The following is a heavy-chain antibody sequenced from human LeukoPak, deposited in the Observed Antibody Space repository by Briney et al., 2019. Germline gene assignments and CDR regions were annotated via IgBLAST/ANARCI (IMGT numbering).Heavy chain of an antibody. CDR3: ARDLRSSGWYVFDH. Sequence: ASVKVSCKASGHTFTGYYMHWVRQAPGQGLEWMGWINPNSGGTNYAQKFQGRVTMTRDTSISTAYMELSRLRSDDTAVYYCARDLRSSGWYVFDHWGRGTLVTVSS. D-gene: IGHD6-19*01. J-gene: IGHJ4*02. CDR1: GHTFTGYY. V-gene: IGHV1-2*02. CDR2: INPNSGGT.